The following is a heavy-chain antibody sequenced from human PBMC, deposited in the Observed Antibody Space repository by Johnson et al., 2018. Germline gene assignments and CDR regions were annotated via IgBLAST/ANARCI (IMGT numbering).Heavy chain of an antibody. D-gene: IGHD6-19*01. CDR2: IIPIFGTA. V-gene: IGHV1-69*12. CDR3: ARGRSVAGKPLYYYYGMDV. CDR1: GGTFSSYA. J-gene: IGHJ6*04. Sequence: QVQLVQSGAEVKKPGSSVKVSCKASGGTFSSYAISWVRQAPGQGLEWMGGIIPIFGTANYAQTFQGRVPITADESTSTAYMELSSLRSEDTAVYYCARGRSVAGKPLYYYYGMDVWGKGITVTVSS.